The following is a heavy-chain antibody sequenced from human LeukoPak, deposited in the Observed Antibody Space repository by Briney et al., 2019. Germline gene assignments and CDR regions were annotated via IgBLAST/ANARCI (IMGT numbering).Heavy chain of an antibody. V-gene: IGHV4-34*01. CDR1: GGSFSGYY. CDR3: ARVATVTTLNWFDP. Sequence: SETLSLTCAVYGGSFSGYYWSWIRQPPGKGLEWIGEINHSGSTNYNPSLKSRVTISVDTSKDQFSLKLSSVTAADTAVYYCARVATVTTLNWFDPWGQGTLVTVSS. D-gene: IGHD4-17*01. CDR2: INHSGST. J-gene: IGHJ5*02.